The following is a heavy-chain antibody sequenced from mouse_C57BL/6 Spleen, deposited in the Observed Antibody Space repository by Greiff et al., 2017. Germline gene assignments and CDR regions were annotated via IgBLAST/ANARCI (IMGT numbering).Heavy chain of an antibody. CDR1: GFTFSDYG. CDR2: ISSGSSTI. CDR3: VYGSSYYCDY. D-gene: IGHD1-1*01. J-gene: IGHJ2*01. V-gene: IGHV5-17*01. Sequence: EVQLVESGGGLVKPGGSLKLSCAASGFTFSDYGLHWVRQAPETGLEWVAYISSGSSTIYYADTVKGRFTISRDNAKNTLFLQMTSLRSEDTAMYYCVYGSSYYCDYWGQGTTLTVSS.